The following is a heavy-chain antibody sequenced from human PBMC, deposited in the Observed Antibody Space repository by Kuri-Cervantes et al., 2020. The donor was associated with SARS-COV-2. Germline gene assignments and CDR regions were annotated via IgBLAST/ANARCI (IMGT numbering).Heavy chain of an antibody. D-gene: IGHD2-15*01. Sequence: GGPLRLSCKGSGYSFTSYWIGWVRQMPGKGLEWMGIIYPGDSDTRYSPSFQGQVTISADKSISTAYLQWSSLKASDTAMYYCARDRRVCSGGSCYYYYYGMDVWGQGTTVNGAS. V-gene: IGHV5-51*03. CDR1: GYSFTSYW. CDR3: ARDRRVCSGGSCYYYYYGMDV. CDR2: IYPGDSDT. J-gene: IGHJ6*02.